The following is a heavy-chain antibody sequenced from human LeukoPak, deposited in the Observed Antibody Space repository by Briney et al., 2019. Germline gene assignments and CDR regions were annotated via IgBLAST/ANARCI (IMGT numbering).Heavy chain of an antibody. J-gene: IGHJ3*02. CDR1: GGSFSGYY. V-gene: IGHV4-34*01. D-gene: IGHD6-19*01. Sequence: SETLSLTCAVYGGSFSGYYWSWIRQPPGKGLEWIGEINHSGSTNYNPSLKSRVTISVDTSKNQFSLKLSSVTAADTAVYYCAKGASSGWYFAFDIWGQGTMVTVSS. CDR3: AKGASSGWYFAFDI. CDR2: INHSGST.